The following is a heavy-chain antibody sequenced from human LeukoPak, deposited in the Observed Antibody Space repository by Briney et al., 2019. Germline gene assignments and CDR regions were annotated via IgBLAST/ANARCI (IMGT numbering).Heavy chain of an antibody. V-gene: IGHV4-59*01. D-gene: IGHD3-9*01. CDR2: IYYSGSI. Sequence: PSETLSLTCTVSGGSISSYYWSWIRQPPGKGLEWIGYIYYSGSINYNPSLKSRVTISVDTSKNQFSLKLSSVTAADTAVYYCAREAYDILTGYLYYFDYWGQGTLVTVSS. CDR1: GGSISSYY. J-gene: IGHJ4*02. CDR3: AREAYDILTGYLYYFDY.